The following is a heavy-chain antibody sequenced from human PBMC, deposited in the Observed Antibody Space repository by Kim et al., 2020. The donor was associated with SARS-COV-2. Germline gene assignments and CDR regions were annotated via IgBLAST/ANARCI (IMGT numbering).Heavy chain of an antibody. CDR1: GGSFSGYY. CDR3: ARGRKYYDSSGYYYFDY. J-gene: IGHJ4*02. CDR2: INHSGST. V-gene: IGHV4-34*01. D-gene: IGHD3-22*01. Sequence: SETLSLTCAVYGGSFSGYYWSWIRQPPGKGLEWIGEINHSGSTNYNPSLKSRVTISVDTSKNQFSLKLSSVTAADTAVYYCARGRKYYDSSGYYYFDYWGQGTLVTVSS.